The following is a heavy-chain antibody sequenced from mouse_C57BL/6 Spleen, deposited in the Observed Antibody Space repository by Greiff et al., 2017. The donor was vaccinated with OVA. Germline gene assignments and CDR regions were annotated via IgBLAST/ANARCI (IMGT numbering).Heavy chain of an antibody. Sequence: QVQLQQSGAELARPGASVKMSCKASGYTFTSYTMHWVKQRPGQGLEWIGYINPSSGYTKYNQKFKDKATLTADKASSTAYMQLSSLTSEDSAVYYCASSYGNLYAMDYWGQGTSVTVSS. CDR1: GYTFTSYT. D-gene: IGHD2-1*01. J-gene: IGHJ4*01. CDR3: ASSYGNLYAMDY. CDR2: INPSSGYT. V-gene: IGHV1-4*01.